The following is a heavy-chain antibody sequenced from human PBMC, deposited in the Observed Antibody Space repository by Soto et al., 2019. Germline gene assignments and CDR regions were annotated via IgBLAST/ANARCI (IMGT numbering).Heavy chain of an antibody. CDR2: ISSSSSTI. Sequence: PGGSLRLSCAASGFTFSSYSMNWVRQAPGKGLEWVSYISSSSSTIYYADSVKGRFTISRDNAKNTLYLQMNSLRDEDTAVYYCARDEHGQQQPYYYYYGMDVWGQGTTVTVSS. CDR3: ARDEHGQQQPYYYYYGMDV. J-gene: IGHJ6*02. V-gene: IGHV3-48*02. CDR1: GFTFSSYS. D-gene: IGHD6-13*01.